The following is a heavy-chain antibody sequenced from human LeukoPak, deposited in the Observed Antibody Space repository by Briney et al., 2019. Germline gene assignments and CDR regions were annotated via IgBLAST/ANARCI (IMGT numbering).Heavy chain of an antibody. V-gene: IGHV1-18*01. CDR2: IGTSSGST. Sequence: GASVKASCKASGYTFTSYGISWVRQAPGQGLEWMGWIGTSSGSTNYAQKLQGRVTMTTDTSTSTAQMELRSLRSDDTAVYYRARVLSVVVPAAIHDGEYYFDYWGQGTLVTVSS. CDR1: GYTFTSYG. CDR3: ARVLSVVVPAAIHDGEYYFDY. D-gene: IGHD2-2*01. J-gene: IGHJ4*02.